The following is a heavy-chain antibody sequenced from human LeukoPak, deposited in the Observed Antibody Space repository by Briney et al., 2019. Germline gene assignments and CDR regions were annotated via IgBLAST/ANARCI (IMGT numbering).Heavy chain of an antibody. D-gene: IGHD6-6*01. J-gene: IGHJ4*02. CDR3: ARIGYSSSSFDY. CDR2: IKEDGSTK. Sequence: PGGSLRLSCAASGFTFSSYAMSWVRQAPGKGLEWVANIKEDGSTKYYLDSLEGRFTISRDNAKNSVYLQMNNLRAEDTAVYYCARIGYSSSSFDYWGQGTLVTVSS. CDR1: GFTFSSYA. V-gene: IGHV3-7*01.